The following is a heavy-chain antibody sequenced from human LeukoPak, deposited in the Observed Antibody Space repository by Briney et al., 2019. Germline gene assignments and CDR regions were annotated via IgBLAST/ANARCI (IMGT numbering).Heavy chain of an antibody. CDR2: IIPIFGTA. J-gene: IGHJ6*02. CDR3: ARVLRLSEWFDGMDV. V-gene: IGHV1-69*13. CDR1: GGTFSSYA. D-gene: IGHD3-3*01. Sequence: SVKVSCKASGGTFSSYAISWVRQAPGQGLEWMGGIIPIFGTANYAQKFQGRVTITADESTSTAYMELSSLRSEDTAVYYCARVLRLSEWFDGMDVWGQGTTVTVSS.